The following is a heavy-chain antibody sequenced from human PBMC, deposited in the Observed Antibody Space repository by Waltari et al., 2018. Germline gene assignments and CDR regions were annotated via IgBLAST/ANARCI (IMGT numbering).Heavy chain of an antibody. D-gene: IGHD1-26*01. V-gene: IGHV4-38-2*02. Sequence: QVGLQESGPGLVKPSETLSLPCTVSGYSISSGYWWGWIRQPPGKGLEWIASIHYSGSIQYTPSLRSRVTISADTSKNQFSLRLTSVTAADTAVYYCANNEWGLPVSWGQGALVTVSS. CDR2: IHYSGSI. J-gene: IGHJ5*02. CDR3: ANNEWGLPVS. CDR1: GYSISSGYW.